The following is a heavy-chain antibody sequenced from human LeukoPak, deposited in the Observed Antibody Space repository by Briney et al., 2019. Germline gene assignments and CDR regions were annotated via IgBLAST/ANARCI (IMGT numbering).Heavy chain of an antibody. J-gene: IGHJ4*02. Sequence: GGSLRLSCAASGFSFSSYWMSWVRQAPGKGLEWVANIKQDGSEKYYVDSVKGRFTISRDNAKNSLYLQMNSLRAEDTAVYYCARRSFRLRDAYSLDYWGQGTLVTVSS. D-gene: IGHD2-15*01. CDR1: GFSFSSYW. V-gene: IGHV3-7*01. CDR3: ARRSFRLRDAYSLDY. CDR2: IKQDGSEK.